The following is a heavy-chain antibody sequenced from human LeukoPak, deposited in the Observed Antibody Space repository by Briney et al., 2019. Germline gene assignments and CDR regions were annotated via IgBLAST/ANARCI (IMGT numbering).Heavy chain of an antibody. D-gene: IGHD3-10*01. Sequence: PSETLSLTCAVYGGSFSGYYWSWIRQPPGKGLEWIGEINHSGSTNYNPSLKSRVAISVDTSKDQFSLKLSSVTAADTAVYYCARRRVIGYYGSGSYYNGMDYWGQGTLVTVSS. CDR2: INHSGST. CDR1: GGSFSGYY. V-gene: IGHV4-34*01. CDR3: ARRRVIGYYGSGSYYNGMDY. J-gene: IGHJ4*02.